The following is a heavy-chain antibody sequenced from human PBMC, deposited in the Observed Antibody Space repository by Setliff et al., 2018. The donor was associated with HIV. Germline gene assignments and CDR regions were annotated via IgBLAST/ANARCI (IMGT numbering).Heavy chain of an antibody. D-gene: IGHD5-12*01. CDR3: ARDRLPAEVAVSGDWFDP. J-gene: IGHJ5*02. CDR1: GYSFTSYG. Sequence: GASVKVSCKASGYSFTSYGFSWVRQAPGQGLEWMGWISAYNDNTNYAQKFQGRVTMTTDASTSTAYMEVRSLRSDDTAVYYCARDRLPAEVAVSGDWFDPWGQGTLVTVSS. CDR2: ISAYNDNT. V-gene: IGHV1-18*01.